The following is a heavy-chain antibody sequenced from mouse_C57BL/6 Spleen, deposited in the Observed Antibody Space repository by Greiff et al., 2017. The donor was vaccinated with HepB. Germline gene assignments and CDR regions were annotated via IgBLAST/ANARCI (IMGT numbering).Heavy chain of an antibody. Sequence: VQLQQSGAELVMPGASVKLSCKASGYTFTSYWMHWVKQRPGQGLEWIGEIDPSDSYTNYNQKFKGKSTLTVDKSSSTAYMQLSSLTSEDSAVYYCASFIFAYWGQGTLVTVSA. V-gene: IGHV1-69*01. D-gene: IGHD1-1*01. CDR1: GYTFTSYW. J-gene: IGHJ3*01. CDR2: IDPSDSYT. CDR3: ASFIFAY.